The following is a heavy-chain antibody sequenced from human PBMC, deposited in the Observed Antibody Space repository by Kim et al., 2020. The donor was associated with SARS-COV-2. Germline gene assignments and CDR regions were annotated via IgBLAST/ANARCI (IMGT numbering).Heavy chain of an antibody. Sequence: ASVKVSCKASGYTFTGYYMHWVRQAPGQGLEWMGWINPNSGGTNYAQKFQGRVTMTRDTSISTAYMELSRLRSDDTAVYYCAREGYSSSWYGGNWFDPWGQGTLVTVSS. CDR2: INPNSGGT. J-gene: IGHJ5*02. CDR1: GYTFTGYY. CDR3: AREGYSSSWYGGNWFDP. V-gene: IGHV1-2*02. D-gene: IGHD6-13*01.